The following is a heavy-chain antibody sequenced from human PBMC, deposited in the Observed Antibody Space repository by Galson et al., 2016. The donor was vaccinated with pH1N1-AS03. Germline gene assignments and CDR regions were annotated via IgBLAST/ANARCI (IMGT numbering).Heavy chain of an antibody. D-gene: IGHD3-10*01. J-gene: IGHJ4*02. CDR2: IIPVFDTV. CDR3: ARDRDRYGSGTSFDY. V-gene: IGHV1-69*06. CDR1: GVSFNNYA. Sequence: SVKVSCKASGVSFNNYAINWLRQAPGQGLEWMGRIIPVFDTVDYAQKFQGRVTITADRSTSTVSMELSTLRSEDTAFYFCARDRDRYGSGTSFDYWGQGTLVTVSS.